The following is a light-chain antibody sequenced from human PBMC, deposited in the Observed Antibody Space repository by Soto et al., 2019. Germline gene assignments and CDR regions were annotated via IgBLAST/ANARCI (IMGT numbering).Light chain of an antibody. V-gene: IGKV3-15*01. CDR2: GAS. CDR1: ETVRPN. Sequence: IVMTQSPATLSVSPGERVPLSCRASETVRPNFAWFQQKPGQTPRLLIFGASTRATGIPTRFTGSGSETAFTLTLGSLQSEDLAVYYCQQYYNWPPYTFGQGTKLEIK. CDR3: QQYYNWPPYT. J-gene: IGKJ2*01.